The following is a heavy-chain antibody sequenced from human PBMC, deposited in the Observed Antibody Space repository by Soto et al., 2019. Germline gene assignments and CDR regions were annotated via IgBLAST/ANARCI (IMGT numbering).Heavy chain of an antibody. V-gene: IGHV3-23*01. CDR2: IIDSGGST. Sequence: PGGSLRLSCAASGFTFSNYAMNWVRQAPGKGLEWVSDIIDSGGSTYYADSVKGRFTISRDNAKSTLYLQMNSLRAEDTALYYCAKGRSYYYYYGVDVWGQGTTVTV. CDR3: AKGRSYYYYYGVDV. J-gene: IGHJ6*02. CDR1: GFTFSNYA.